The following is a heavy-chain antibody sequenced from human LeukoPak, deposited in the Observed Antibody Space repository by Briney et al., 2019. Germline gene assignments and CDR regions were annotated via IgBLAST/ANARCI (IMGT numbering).Heavy chain of an antibody. V-gene: IGHV4-34*01. D-gene: IGHD3-10*01. CDR2: INHSGST. Sequence: SETLSLTCAVYGGSFSGYYWSWIRQPPGKGLEWVGEINHSGSTNYNPSLKSRVTISVDTSKNQFSLKLSSVTAADTAVYYCARIYGSGSYYFDYWGQGTLVTVSS. CDR1: GGSFSGYY. CDR3: ARIYGSGSYYFDY. J-gene: IGHJ4*02.